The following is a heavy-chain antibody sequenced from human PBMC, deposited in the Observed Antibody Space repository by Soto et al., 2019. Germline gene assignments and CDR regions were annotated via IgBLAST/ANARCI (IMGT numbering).Heavy chain of an antibody. CDR3: AKGASTTVFAFNDY. D-gene: IGHD4-17*01. Sequence: EVQLVESGGGLVQPGRSLRLSCAASGFTFDDYAMHCVRQPPGTGLEWVSSISWNSGNLGYADSVKGRLTMSRDNAKNSLYLQMNSLRGEDTALYYCAKGASTTVFAFNDYWGQGTLVTVSS. V-gene: IGHV3-9*01. CDR2: ISWNSGNL. CDR1: GFTFDDYA. J-gene: IGHJ4*02.